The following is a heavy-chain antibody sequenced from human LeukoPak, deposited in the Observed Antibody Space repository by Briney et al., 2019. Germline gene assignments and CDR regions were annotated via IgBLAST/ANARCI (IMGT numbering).Heavy chain of an antibody. J-gene: IGHJ4*02. D-gene: IGHD1-26*01. Sequence: GGSLRLSCAASGFPFSDYCMNWVRQAPGKGLEWVARTRNKAYSFTKAYAASVKGRFTISREDSKNSLYLQMSSLKTEDTAVYYCSIVDYDETVIDQWGQGTLVTVSS. CDR1: GFPFSDYC. CDR3: SIVDYDETVIDQ. V-gene: IGHV3-72*01. CDR2: TRNKAYSFTK.